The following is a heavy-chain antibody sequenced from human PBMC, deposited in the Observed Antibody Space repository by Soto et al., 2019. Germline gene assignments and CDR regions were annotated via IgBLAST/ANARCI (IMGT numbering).Heavy chain of an antibody. J-gene: IGHJ6*02. V-gene: IGHV5-51*01. Sequence: PGESLKISCKGSGYSFTSYWIGWVRQMPGKGLEWMGIIYPGDSDTRYSPSFQGQVTISADKSISTAYLQWSSLKASDTAMYYCARLVYCGGDCYSYYYGMDVWGQGTTVTVSS. CDR2: IYPGDSDT. CDR1: GYSFTSYW. D-gene: IGHD2-21*02. CDR3: ARLVYCGGDCYSYYYGMDV.